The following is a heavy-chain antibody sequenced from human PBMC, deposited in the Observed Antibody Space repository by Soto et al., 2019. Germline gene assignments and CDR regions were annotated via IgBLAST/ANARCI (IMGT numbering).Heavy chain of an antibody. J-gene: IGHJ6*02. Sequence: GGSLRLSCAASGFTFSSYAMSWVRQAPGKGLELVSAISGSGGSTYYADYVKGRFTISRDNSKNTLYLQMNSLRAEDTAVYYCANSPVAAHYYYYGMDVWGQGTTVTVSS. CDR3: ANSPVAAHYYYYGMDV. D-gene: IGHD6-19*01. CDR1: GFTFSSYA. V-gene: IGHV3-23*01. CDR2: ISGSGGST.